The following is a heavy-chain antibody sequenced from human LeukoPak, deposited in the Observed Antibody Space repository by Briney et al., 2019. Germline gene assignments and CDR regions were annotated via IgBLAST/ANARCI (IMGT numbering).Heavy chain of an antibody. V-gene: IGHV3-30*02. D-gene: IGHD5-24*01. Sequence: GGSLRLSCAASGFTFSSYGMHWVRQAPGKGLEWVAFIRYDGSNKYYADSVKGRFTISRDNSKNTLYLQMNSLRAEDTAVYYCAKGGLQLPISFDYWGQGTLVTVSS. CDR2: IRYDGSNK. J-gene: IGHJ4*02. CDR1: GFTFSSYG. CDR3: AKGGLQLPISFDY.